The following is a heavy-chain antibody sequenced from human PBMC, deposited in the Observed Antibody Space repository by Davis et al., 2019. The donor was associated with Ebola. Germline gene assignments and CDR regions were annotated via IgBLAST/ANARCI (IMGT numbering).Heavy chain of an antibody. D-gene: IGHD1-26*01. V-gene: IGHV1-69*13. CDR1: GGTFSSYA. Sequence: SVKVSCKASGGTFSSYAISWVRQAPGQGLEWMGGIIPIFGTANYAQKFQGRVTITADESTSTAYMELSSLRSEDTAVYYCARESKIMNSGSQGYFDYWGQGTLVTVSS. CDR2: IIPIFGTA. CDR3: ARESKIMNSGSQGYFDY. J-gene: IGHJ4*02.